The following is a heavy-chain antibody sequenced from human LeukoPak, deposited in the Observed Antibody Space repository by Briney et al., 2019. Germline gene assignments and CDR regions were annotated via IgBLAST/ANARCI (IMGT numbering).Heavy chain of an antibody. Sequence: GGSLRLSCAASGFTFSGSVMHWVRQASGKGLEWVGRIRSKANSYATAYAASVKGRFTISRDDSKNTAYLQMNSLKTEDTAVYYCTRHIDYYDSSGQHYWGQGTLVTVSS. CDR1: GFTFSGSV. CDR3: TRHIDYYDSSGQHY. J-gene: IGHJ4*02. CDR2: IRSKANSYAT. V-gene: IGHV3-73*01. D-gene: IGHD3-22*01.